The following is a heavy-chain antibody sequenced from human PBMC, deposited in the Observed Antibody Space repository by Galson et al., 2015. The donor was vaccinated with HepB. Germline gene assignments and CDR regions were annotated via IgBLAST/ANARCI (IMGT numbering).Heavy chain of an antibody. V-gene: IGHV3-23*01. CDR2: INGGGRNT. CDR3: AKGGLSDSSGWGLSDY. D-gene: IGHD6-25*01. CDR1: GFTFSSYA. J-gene: IGHJ4*02. Sequence: SLRLSCAASGFTFSSYAMTWVRQAPGKGLEWVSAINGGGRNTYYADSVKGRFTISRDNSQNTMYLQMSILRVEDTAVYYCAKGGLSDSSGWGLSDYRGQGTLVTVSS.